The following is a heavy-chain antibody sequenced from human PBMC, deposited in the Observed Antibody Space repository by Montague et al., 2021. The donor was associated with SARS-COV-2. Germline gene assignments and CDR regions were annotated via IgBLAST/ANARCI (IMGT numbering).Heavy chain of an antibody. J-gene: IGHJ5*02. CDR1: GFSFNRYA. V-gene: IGHV3-23*01. CDR3: AKGFTYYFASGGYPNYFDP. Sequence: SLRLSCAASGFSFNRYAMIWVRQAPGKGLEWVSTISSTGGSTYYADSVKGRFIISRDNSRNTVYMQMNNLRAEDTAVYYCAKGFTYYFASGGYPNYFDPWGQGTLVSVSS. D-gene: IGHD3-10*01. CDR2: ISSTGGST.